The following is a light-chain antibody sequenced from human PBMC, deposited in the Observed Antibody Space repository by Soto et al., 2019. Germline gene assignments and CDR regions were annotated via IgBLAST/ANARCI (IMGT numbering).Light chain of an antibody. CDR1: SSNIGANYD. CDR2: GNT. V-gene: IGLV1-40*01. J-gene: IGLJ1*01. CDR3: QSYDSTLSARYV. Sequence: QSVLTQPPSVSGAPGQRVTISCTGSSSNIGANYDVHWYQHRPGTAPKLLIFGNTNRPSGVPDRFSGSKSGTSASLAIAGLQAEDEGDYYCQSYDSTLSARYVFGTGTKVTV.